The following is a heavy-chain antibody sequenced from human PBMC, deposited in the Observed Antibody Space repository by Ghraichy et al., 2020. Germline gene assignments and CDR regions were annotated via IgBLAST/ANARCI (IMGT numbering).Heavy chain of an antibody. V-gene: IGHV3-7*01. J-gene: IGHJ4*02. CDR3: AREEEEWELTNYFDH. CDR1: GFTFSSYW. CDR2: IKQDGSEK. Sequence: GGSLRLSCAASGFTFSSYWMSWVRQAPGKGLEWVANIKQDGSEKYYVDSVKGRFTISRDNAKNSLYLQMNSLRAEDTAVYYWAREEEEWELTNYFDHWGQGTLVTVSS. D-gene: IGHD1-26*01.